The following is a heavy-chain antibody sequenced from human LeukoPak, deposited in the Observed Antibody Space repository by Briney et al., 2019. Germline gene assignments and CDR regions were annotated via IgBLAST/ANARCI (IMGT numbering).Heavy chain of an antibody. J-gene: IGHJ4*02. Sequence: SETLSLTCTVSGGSISSYDWSWIRQPRGKGLEWIGYIYYSGSTNYNPSLKSRVTISVDTSKNQFSLKLSSVTAADTAVYYCARGLAVAGTPFDYWGQGTLVTVSS. CDR1: GGSISSYD. V-gene: IGHV4-59*01. D-gene: IGHD6-19*01. CDR2: IYYSGST. CDR3: ARGLAVAGTPFDY.